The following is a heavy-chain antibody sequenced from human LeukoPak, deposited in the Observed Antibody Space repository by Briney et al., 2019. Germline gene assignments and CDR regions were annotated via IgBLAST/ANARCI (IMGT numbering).Heavy chain of an antibody. CDR3: ARRRSGMIDY. CDR2: IYYSGST. J-gene: IGHJ4*02. D-gene: IGHD6-25*01. CDR1: GGSISSSSYY. Sequence: SETLSLTCTVSGGSISSSSYYWGWIRQPPGKGLEWIGSIYYSGSTYYNPSLESRVTISVDTSKNQFSLKLSSVTAADTAVYYCARRRSGMIDYWGQGTLVTVSS. V-gene: IGHV4-39*01.